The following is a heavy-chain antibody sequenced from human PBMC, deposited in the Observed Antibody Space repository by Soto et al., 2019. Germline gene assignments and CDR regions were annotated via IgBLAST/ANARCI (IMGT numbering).Heavy chain of an antibody. V-gene: IGHV3-23*01. J-gene: IGHJ4*02. CDR3: AHHQRTAARQLGYFDY. CDR1: GFTFSSYA. CDR2: VGGSGTST. Sequence: GGSLRLSCAASGFTFSSYAMSWVRQAPGKGLEWVSGVGGSGTSTYYADSVEGRFTVSRDNSKSTLYLEMNSLRAEDTAVYYCAHHQRTAARQLGYFDYWGQGALVTVSS. D-gene: IGHD6-6*01.